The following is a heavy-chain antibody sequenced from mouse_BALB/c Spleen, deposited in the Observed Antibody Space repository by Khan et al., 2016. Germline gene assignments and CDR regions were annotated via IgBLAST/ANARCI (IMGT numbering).Heavy chain of an antibody. CDR2: ISYSGST. Sequence: VQLKQSGPGLVKPSQSLSLTCTVTGYSITSDYAWNWIRQFPGNKLEWMGYISYSGSTSYNPSLKSRISITRDTSKNQFFLQLNSVTTEDTATYYCARWGYDYFDYWGQGTTLTASS. D-gene: IGHD2-3*01. CDR1: GYSITSDYA. V-gene: IGHV3-2*02. CDR3: ARWGYDYFDY. J-gene: IGHJ2*01.